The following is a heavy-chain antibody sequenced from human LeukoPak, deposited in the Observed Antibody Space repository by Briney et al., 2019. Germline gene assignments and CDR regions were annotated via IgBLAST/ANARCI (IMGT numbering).Heavy chain of an antibody. J-gene: IGHJ4*02. CDR1: GGSFSGYY. D-gene: IGHD6-6*01. Sequence: SETLSLTCAVYGGSFSGYYWSWIRQPPGKGLEWIGEINHSGSTNYNPSLKSRVTISVDTSKNQFSLKLSSVTAADTAVYYCARLALFEYSSSSGGYWGQGTLVTVSS. V-gene: IGHV4-34*01. CDR2: INHSGST. CDR3: ARLALFEYSSSSGGY.